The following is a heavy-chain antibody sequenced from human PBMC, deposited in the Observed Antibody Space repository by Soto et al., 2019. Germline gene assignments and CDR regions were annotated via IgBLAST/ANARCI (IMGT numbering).Heavy chain of an antibody. J-gene: IGHJ6*02. Sequence: QVQLVESGGGVVQPGRSLRLSCAVSGFTFSSYGMHWVRQAPGKGLEWVAVIWYDGSNKYYADSVKGRFTISRDDSKNTLYLQLNSLRAEDTAGYYCARETGGPLYGMDVWGQGTTVTVSS. CDR1: GFTFSSYG. CDR2: IWYDGSNK. CDR3: ARETGGPLYGMDV. D-gene: IGHD7-27*01. V-gene: IGHV3-33*01.